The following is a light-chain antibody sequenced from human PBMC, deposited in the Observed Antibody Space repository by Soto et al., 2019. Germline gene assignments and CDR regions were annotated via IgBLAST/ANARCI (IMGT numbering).Light chain of an antibody. CDR1: QSIGTY. Sequence: DIQMTQSPSSLSASVGDRVTITCRASQSIGTYLNWYQHKPGKAPKLLIYATSSLQSGVPSRFSGSGSGTDFTLTISSLQPEDFTTYFCQQSYSKPLTFGPGTKVNIK. CDR3: QQSYSKPLT. V-gene: IGKV1-39*01. CDR2: ATS. J-gene: IGKJ3*01.